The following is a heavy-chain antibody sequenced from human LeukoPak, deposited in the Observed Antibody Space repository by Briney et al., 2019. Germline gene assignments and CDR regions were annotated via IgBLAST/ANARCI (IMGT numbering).Heavy chain of an antibody. V-gene: IGHV3-48*04. Sequence: PGGSLRLSCAASGFTFSSYSMNWVRQAPGKGLEWVSFISSGSSTIYYADSVKGRFTISRDNAKNSLYLQMNSLRAEDTAVYYCARDQSGRGSGPFWYFDLWGRGTLVTVSS. CDR1: GFTFSSYS. D-gene: IGHD3-10*01. J-gene: IGHJ2*01. CDR3: ARDQSGRGSGPFWYFDL. CDR2: ISSGSSTI.